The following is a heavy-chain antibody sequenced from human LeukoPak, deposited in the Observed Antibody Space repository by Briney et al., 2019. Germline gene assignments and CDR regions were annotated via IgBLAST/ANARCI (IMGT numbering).Heavy chain of an antibody. D-gene: IGHD3-10*01. CDR2: INHSGST. Sequence: PSETLSLTCAVYGGSFSGYYWSWIRQPPGKGLEWIGEINHSGSTNYNPSLKSRVTISVDTSKNQFSLKLSSVTAADTAVYYCARVIRGFGELYWFDPWGQGTLVTVSS. CDR1: GGSFSGYY. V-gene: IGHV4-34*01. CDR3: ARVIRGFGELYWFDP. J-gene: IGHJ5*02.